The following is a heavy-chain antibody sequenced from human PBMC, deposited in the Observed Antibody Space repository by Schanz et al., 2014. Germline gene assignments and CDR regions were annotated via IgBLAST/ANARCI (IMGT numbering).Heavy chain of an antibody. J-gene: IGHJ4*02. CDR1: GFTFSNHA. CDR2: IGGGGDNT. V-gene: IGHV3-23*01. CDR3: AKHVRSVTCNDY. Sequence: EAQLLESGGGLVQPGGSLRLSCAASGFTFSNHALSWVRQAPGKGLEWVSGIGGGGDNTHYADSVKGRFIISRDNSKNTLHLQVNSLRAEDTAVYYCAKHVRSVTCNDYWGQGTLVTVSS. D-gene: IGHD2-21*02.